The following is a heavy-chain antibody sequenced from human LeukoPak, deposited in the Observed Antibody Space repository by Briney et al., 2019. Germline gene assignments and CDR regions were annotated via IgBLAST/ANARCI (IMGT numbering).Heavy chain of an antibody. Sequence: GGSLRLSCAASGFAFSSYWMNWVRQAPGKGLVWVSRIASDGSSTTYADSVRGRFSISRDNAKNTLYLQMNSLRVEDTAVYYCARGRPHGNDYWGQGTLVTVSS. D-gene: IGHD4-23*01. CDR1: GFAFSSYW. J-gene: IGHJ4*02. CDR3: ARGRPHGNDY. CDR2: IASDGSST. V-gene: IGHV3-74*01.